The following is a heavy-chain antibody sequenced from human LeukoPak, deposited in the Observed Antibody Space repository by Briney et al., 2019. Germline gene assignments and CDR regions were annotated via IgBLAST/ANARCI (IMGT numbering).Heavy chain of an antibody. D-gene: IGHD3-3*01. CDR2: ISAYNGNT. CDR3: ARVSPCYDFWSGYYTDY. Sequence: ASVKVSCKASGYTFTSYGISWVRQAPGQGLEWMGWISAYNGNTNYAQKPQGRVTMTTDTSTSTAYMELRSLRSDDTAVYYCARVSPCYDFWSGYYTDYWGQGTLVTVSS. CDR1: GYTFTSYG. J-gene: IGHJ4*02. V-gene: IGHV1-18*01.